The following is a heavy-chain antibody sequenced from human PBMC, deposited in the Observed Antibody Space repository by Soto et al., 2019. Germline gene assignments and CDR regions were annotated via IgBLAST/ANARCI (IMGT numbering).Heavy chain of an antibody. J-gene: IGHJ4*02. V-gene: IGHV3-74*03. CDR3: ARGAYSSRRCDY. CDR2: INGDVSIT. CDR1: GFTFSSSW. D-gene: IGHD5-18*01. Sequence: GGSLRLSCAASGFTFSSSWMHWVRQAPGKGLVWVSRINGDVSITTYADSVKGRFTISRDNAKSTLYLQMNSLRADDTAVYYCARGAYSSRRCDYWGQGA.